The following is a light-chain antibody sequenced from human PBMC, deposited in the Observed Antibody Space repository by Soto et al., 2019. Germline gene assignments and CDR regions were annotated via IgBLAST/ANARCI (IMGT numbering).Light chain of an antibody. V-gene: IGKV3-15*01. CDR1: QSVSSN. J-gene: IGKJ4*01. CDR3: QQYADWPPLT. CDR2: GAS. Sequence: EIVMTQSPATLSVSPGDRATLSCRASQSVSSNLAWYQQKPGQAPRLVIYGASTRATAIPARVSGSGSGTEFTLTISSLQSEDFAVYYCQQYADWPPLTFGGGNKVELK.